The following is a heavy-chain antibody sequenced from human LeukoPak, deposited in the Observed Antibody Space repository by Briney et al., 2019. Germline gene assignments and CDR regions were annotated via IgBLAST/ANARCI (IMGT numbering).Heavy chain of an antibody. CDR2: NYHSGHL. CDR3: ARLKDSSGYYPNYFDY. CDR1: GYYISSGYY. J-gene: IGHJ4*02. V-gene: IGHV4-38-2*01. D-gene: IGHD3-22*01. Sequence: PSDTLSLTCAVSGYYISSGYYWGWLRQPPGKGLEWTGRNYHSGHLHYNPSLKSQVTISLGTSKNQFSLRLSSVTAADAGVYYCARLKDSSGYYPNYFDYWGQGTLVTVCS.